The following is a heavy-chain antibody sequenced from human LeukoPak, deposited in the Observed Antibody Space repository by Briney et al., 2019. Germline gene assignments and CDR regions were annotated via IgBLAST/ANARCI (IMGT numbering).Heavy chain of an antibody. V-gene: IGHV3-7*01. D-gene: IGHD2-2*01. CDR1: GFTFSSYW. CDR2: IKQDGSEK. CDR3: ARDDCSSISCYHNWFDP. Sequence: GGSLRLSCAASGFTFSSYWMSGVRQAPGKGLVWVANIKQDGSEKYYVDSVKGRFTISRDNAKNSLDLQMNSLRAEDTAVYYCARDDCSSISCYHNWFDPWGQGTLVTVSS. J-gene: IGHJ5*02.